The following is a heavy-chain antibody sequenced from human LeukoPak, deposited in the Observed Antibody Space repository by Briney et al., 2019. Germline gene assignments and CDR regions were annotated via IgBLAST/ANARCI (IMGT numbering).Heavy chain of an antibody. V-gene: IGHV3-23*01. CDR3: AKELRGITSFGRTSDY. D-gene: IGHD3-3*01. CDR1: GFTFSSYA. J-gene: IGHJ4*02. Sequence: GGSLRLSCAASGFTFSSYAMSWVRQAPGKGLEWVSAISGSGGSTYYADSVKGRFTISRDNSKNTLYLQMNSLTAEATAVYYCAKELRGITSFGRTSDYWGQGTLVTVSS. CDR2: ISGSGGST.